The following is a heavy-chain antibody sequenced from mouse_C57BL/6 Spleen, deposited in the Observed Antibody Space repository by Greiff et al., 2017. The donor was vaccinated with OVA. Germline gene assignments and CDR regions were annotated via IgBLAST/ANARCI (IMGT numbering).Heavy chain of an antibody. CDR2: IHPNSGST. J-gene: IGHJ4*01. D-gene: IGHD2-4*01. CDR1: GYTFTSYW. Sequence: QVQLQQPGAELVKPGASVKLSCKASGYTFTSYWMHWVKQRPGQGLEWIGMIHPNSGSTNYNEKFKSKATLTVDKSSSTAYMQLSSLTSEDSAVYYCAREGYDYDGAMDYWGQGASVTVSS. CDR3: AREGYDYDGAMDY. V-gene: IGHV1-64*01.